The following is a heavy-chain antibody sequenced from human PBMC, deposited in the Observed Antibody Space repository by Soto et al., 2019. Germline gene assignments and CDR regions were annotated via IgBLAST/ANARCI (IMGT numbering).Heavy chain of an antibody. Sequence: PGGSLRLSCAASGFTFSSYAMSWVRQAPGKGLEWVSAISGSGGSTYYADSVKGRFTISRDNSKNTLYLQMNSLRAEDTAVYYCAKDPSVLRFLEWLNGMDVWGQGTTVTV. V-gene: IGHV3-23*01. CDR1: GFTFSSYA. D-gene: IGHD3-3*01. J-gene: IGHJ6*02. CDR2: ISGSGGST. CDR3: AKDPSVLRFLEWLNGMDV.